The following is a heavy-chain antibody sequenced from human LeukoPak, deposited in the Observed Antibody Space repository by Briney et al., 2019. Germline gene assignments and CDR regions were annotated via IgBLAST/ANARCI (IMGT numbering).Heavy chain of an antibody. D-gene: IGHD3-22*01. CDR2: FDPEDGET. CDR3: ATDKAGMIYYDSSGYYGIAFDI. J-gene: IGHJ3*02. CDR1: GYTLTELS. Sequence: ASVKVSCKVSGYTLTELSMHWVRQAPGKGLEWMGGFDPEDGETIYAQKFQGRVTMTEDTSTDTAYMELSSLRSEDTAVYYCATDKAGMIYYDSSGYYGIAFDIWGQGTMVTVSS. V-gene: IGHV1-24*01.